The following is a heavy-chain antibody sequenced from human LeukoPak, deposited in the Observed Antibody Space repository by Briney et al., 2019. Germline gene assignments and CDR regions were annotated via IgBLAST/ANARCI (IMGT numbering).Heavy chain of an antibody. CDR1: GFTFSSYG. CDR2: IWYDGSNK. V-gene: IGHV3-33*06. Sequence: PGGSLRLSCAASGFTFSSYGMHWVRQAPGKGLEWVAVIWYDGSNKYYADSVKGRFTISRDNSKNTLYLQMNSLRAEDTAVYYCAKGPGVITLSFDPWGQGTLVTVSS. CDR3: AKGPGVITLSFDP. J-gene: IGHJ5*02. D-gene: IGHD3-22*01.